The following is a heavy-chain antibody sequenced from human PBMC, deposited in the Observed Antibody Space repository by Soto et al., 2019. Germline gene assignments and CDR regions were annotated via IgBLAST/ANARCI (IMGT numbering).Heavy chain of an antibody. CDR1: GYSFTDYH. CDR3: ARGDSTDCSNGVCSFFYNHDMDV. D-gene: IGHD2-8*01. V-gene: IGHV1-2*04. CDR2: IDPKSGGT. J-gene: IGHJ6*02. Sequence: ASVKVSCKASGYSFTDYHIHWVRQAPGQGLEWLGRIDPKSGGTSTAQKFQGWVTMTTDTSISTASMELTRLTSDDTAIYYCARGDSTDCSNGVCSFFYNHDMDVWGQGTTVTVSS.